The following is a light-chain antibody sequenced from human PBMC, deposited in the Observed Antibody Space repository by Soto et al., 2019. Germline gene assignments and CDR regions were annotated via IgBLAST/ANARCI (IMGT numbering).Light chain of an antibody. J-gene: IGKJ1*01. CDR2: KAS. CDR1: QSISSW. CDR3: QQYNSS. Sequence: DIQMTQSPSTLSASVGDRVTITCRASQSISSWLAWYQQKPGKAPKLLIYKASNLESGVPSRFSGSGSGTEFTLTISSLQPDDFATYYCQQYNSSFGQGTKVDNK. V-gene: IGKV1-5*03.